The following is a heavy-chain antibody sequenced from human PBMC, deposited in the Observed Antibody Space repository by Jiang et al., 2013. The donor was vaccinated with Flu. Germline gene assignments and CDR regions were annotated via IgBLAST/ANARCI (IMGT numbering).Heavy chain of an antibody. Sequence: PGLVKPSETLSLTCTVSGGSISSYYWSWIRQPPGKGLEWIGYIYYSGNTNYNPSLKGRVTISVDTSKNQFSLKLTSLTAADTAVYYCARDHYLDPRRGDTAMFDYWGQGTLVTVSS. CDR2: IYYSGNT. D-gene: IGHD5-18*01. V-gene: IGHV4-59*01. CDR3: ARDHYLDPRRGDTAMFDY. CDR1: GGSISSYY. J-gene: IGHJ4*02.